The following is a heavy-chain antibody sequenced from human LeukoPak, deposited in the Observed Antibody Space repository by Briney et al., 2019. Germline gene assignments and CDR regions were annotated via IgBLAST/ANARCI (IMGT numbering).Heavy chain of an antibody. Sequence: GGSLRLSCAASGFTFSSYAMHWVRQAPGKGLEWVSAISGSGGSTYYADSVKGRFTISRDNSKNTLYLQMNSLRAEDTAVYYCAKVAPITMIVVVNPFDYWGQGTLVTVSS. V-gene: IGHV3-23*01. J-gene: IGHJ4*02. CDR3: AKVAPITMIVVVNPFDY. CDR2: ISGSGGST. CDR1: GFTFSSYA. D-gene: IGHD3-22*01.